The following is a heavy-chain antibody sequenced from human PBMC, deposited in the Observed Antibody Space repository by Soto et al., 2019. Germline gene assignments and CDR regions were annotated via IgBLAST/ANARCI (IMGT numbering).Heavy chain of an antibody. J-gene: IGHJ3*02. Sequence: SVKVSCKASGGTFSSYAISWVRQAPGQGLEWMGGIIPIFGTANYAQKFQGRVTLTADESTSTAYMELSSLRSEDTAVYYCARRRGYCSGGSCYPPLAFEIWGQGTMVTVSS. D-gene: IGHD2-15*01. CDR1: GGTFSSYA. CDR3: ARRRGYCSGGSCYPPLAFEI. CDR2: IIPIFGTA. V-gene: IGHV1-69*13.